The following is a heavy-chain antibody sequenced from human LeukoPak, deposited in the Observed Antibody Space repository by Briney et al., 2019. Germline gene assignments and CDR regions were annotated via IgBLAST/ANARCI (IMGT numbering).Heavy chain of an antibody. D-gene: IGHD6-6*01. CDR1: GFTFSSYD. V-gene: IGHV3-23*01. J-gene: IGHJ4*02. CDR3: ANLHTMSSSVP. Sequence: PGGSLRLSCAASGFTFSSYDMNWVRQAPGKGLEWVSGISGSGETTYYADSVKGRLTISRDGSKNTLYLQMNSLRAEDTAVYYCANLHTMSSSVPWGQGTLVTVSS. CDR2: ISGSGETT.